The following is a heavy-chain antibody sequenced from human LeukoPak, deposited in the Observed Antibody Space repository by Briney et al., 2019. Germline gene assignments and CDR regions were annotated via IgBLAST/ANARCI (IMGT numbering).Heavy chain of an antibody. J-gene: IGHJ4*02. D-gene: IGHD3-10*01. CDR1: GFAFISYG. CDR3: AKDDAWLQFGE. CDR2: ISGSGGST. Sequence: GGSLRLSCAASGFAFISYGMHWVRQAPGKGLEWVSAISGSGGSTYYADSMKGRFTISRDNSKNTLYLQMNSLRAEDTAVYYCAKDDAWLQFGEWSQGTLVTVSS. V-gene: IGHV3-23*01.